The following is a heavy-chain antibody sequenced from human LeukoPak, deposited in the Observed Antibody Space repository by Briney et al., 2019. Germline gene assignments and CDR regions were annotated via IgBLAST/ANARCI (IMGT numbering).Heavy chain of an antibody. CDR2: IYYSGST. J-gene: IGHJ4*02. CDR1: GGSFSSYY. Sequence: SETLSLTCAVYGGSFSSYYWSWIRQPPGKGLEWIGSIYYSGSTYYNPSLKSRVTISVDTSKNQFSLKLSSVTAADTAVYYCARVSFYDSSGYAYYFDYWGQGTLVTVSS. V-gene: IGHV4-34*01. CDR3: ARVSFYDSSGYAYYFDY. D-gene: IGHD3-22*01.